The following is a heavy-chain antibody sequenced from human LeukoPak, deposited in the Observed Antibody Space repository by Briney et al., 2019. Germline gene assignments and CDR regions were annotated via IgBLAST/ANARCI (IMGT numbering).Heavy chain of an antibody. J-gene: IGHJ5*02. CDR3: ARQESTTWYGDWFDP. D-gene: IGHD6-13*01. Sequence: SETLSLTCTVSGGSISSGGYYWSWIRQHPGKGLEWIGYIYYSGSTYYNPSLKSRITMSVDTSKHQFSLKLNSVTAADTAVYYCARQESTTWYGDWFDPWGQGILVTVSS. V-gene: IGHV4-31*03. CDR2: IYYSGST. CDR1: GGSISSGGYY.